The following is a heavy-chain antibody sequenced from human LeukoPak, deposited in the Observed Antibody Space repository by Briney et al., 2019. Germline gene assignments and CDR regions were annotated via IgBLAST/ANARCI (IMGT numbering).Heavy chain of an antibody. V-gene: IGHV3-23*01. D-gene: IGHD1-14*01. CDR3: LSFLTGCGPG. J-gene: IGHJ4*02. CDR2: ITGSGGGT. Sequence: PGGSLRLSCAASGFTFASYALSWVGQAPGQGLEWVSTITGSGGGTYYADSVKGRYTMSRDNSKTTLYLQMNRPRAEATAVYCCLSFLTGCGPGRGQRTLVTVSS. CDR1: GFTFASYA.